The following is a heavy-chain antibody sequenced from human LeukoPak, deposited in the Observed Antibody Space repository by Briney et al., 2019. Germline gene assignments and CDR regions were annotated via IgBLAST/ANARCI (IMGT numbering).Heavy chain of an antibody. CDR1: GVSIYSSTYY. CDR3: ARQLAAGNDGFDV. Sequence: TSETLSVTCSVSGVSIYSSTYYWAWIRQPPGKGLEFIGSIYYNEDTFHNPSLKSRLTISVDTSANLFSLRLTSVTAADTATYYCARQLAAGNDGFDVWGQGTVVTVSS. J-gene: IGHJ3*01. CDR2: IYYNEDT. D-gene: IGHD2-15*01. V-gene: IGHV4-39*01.